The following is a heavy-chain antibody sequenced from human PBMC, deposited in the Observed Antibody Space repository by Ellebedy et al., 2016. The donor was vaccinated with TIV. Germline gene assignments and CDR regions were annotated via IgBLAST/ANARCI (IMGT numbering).Heavy chain of an antibody. CDR1: GFNFRSYW. D-gene: IGHD4-17*01. Sequence: PGGSLRLSCAASGFNFRSYWMTWVRQAPGKGLEWVAKIRQEGDEIYYVESVKGRFTISRDNAKNSLFLQMHSLRVEDTAVYYWARRASDGDYAVQVNPWFDPWGQGTLVTVSS. CDR3: ARRASDGDYAVQVNPWFDP. J-gene: IGHJ5*02. CDR2: IRQEGDEI. V-gene: IGHV3-7*01.